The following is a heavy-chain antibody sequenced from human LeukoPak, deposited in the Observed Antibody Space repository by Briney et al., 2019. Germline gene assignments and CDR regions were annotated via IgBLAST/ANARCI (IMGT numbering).Heavy chain of an antibody. CDR1: EFAFSSYG. J-gene: IGHJ6*04. D-gene: IGHD6-6*01. CDR3: AKALHPSWRYYYGMDV. V-gene: IGHV3-30*18. Sequence: GRSLRLSCAASEFAFSSYGMHWVRQAPGKGLEWVAVISYDGSNKYYADSVKGRFTISRDNSKNTLYLQMNSLRAEDTAVYYCAKALHPSWRYYYGMDVWGKGTTVTVSS. CDR2: ISYDGSNK.